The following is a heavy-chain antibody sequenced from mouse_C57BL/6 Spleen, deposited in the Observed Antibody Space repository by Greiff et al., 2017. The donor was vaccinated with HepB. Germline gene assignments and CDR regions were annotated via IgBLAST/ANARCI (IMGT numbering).Heavy chain of an antibody. J-gene: IGHJ4*01. V-gene: IGHV1-15*01. Sequence: QVQLKQSGAELVRPGASVTLSCKASGYTFTDYEMHWVKQTPVHGLEWIGAIDPETGGTAYNQKFKGKAILTADKSSSTAYMELRSLTSEDSAVYYCTREGASLYGSRYEEAMDYWGQGTSVTVSS. CDR3: TREGASLYGSRYEEAMDY. CDR2: IDPETGGT. CDR1: GYTFTDYE. D-gene: IGHD1-1*01.